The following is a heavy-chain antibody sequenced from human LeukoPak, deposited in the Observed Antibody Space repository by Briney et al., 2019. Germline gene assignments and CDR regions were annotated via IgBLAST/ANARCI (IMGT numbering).Heavy chain of an antibody. CDR2: IFPSGGKT. CDR3: TRAFDP. J-gene: IGHJ5*02. Sequence: ASVKVSCKASGYKFTDYYIYWVRQAPGQGLEWMGAIFPSGGKTHYSQKFQGRLTLTRDTSTNTVYMELTGLRSDDTALYFCTRAFDPWGQGTLVTVSS. V-gene: IGHV1-46*01. CDR1: GYKFTDYY.